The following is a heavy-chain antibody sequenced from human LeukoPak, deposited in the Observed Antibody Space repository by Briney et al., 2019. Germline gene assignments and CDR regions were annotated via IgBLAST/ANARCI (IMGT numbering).Heavy chain of an antibody. CDR2: ISSSSSYI. Sequence: NPGGSLRLSCAASGFTFSSYSMNWVRQAPGKGLEWVSSISSSSSYIYYADSVKGRFTISRGNAKNSLYLQMNSLRAEDTAVYYCARSYYGSGSYSYGMDVWGQGTTVTVSS. V-gene: IGHV3-21*01. CDR3: ARSYYGSGSYSYGMDV. CDR1: GFTFSSYS. J-gene: IGHJ6*02. D-gene: IGHD3-10*01.